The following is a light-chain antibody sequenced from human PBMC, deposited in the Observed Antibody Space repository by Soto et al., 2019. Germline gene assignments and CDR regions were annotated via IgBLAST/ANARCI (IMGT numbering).Light chain of an antibody. CDR2: EAS. CDR1: QSIRGS. V-gene: IGKV1-5*03. Sequence: DIQMTQSPSTLSASVGDRVTITCRASQSIRGSLAWYQQKPGKAPKLLIYEASNLKSGVPSRFSGSGSGTEYTLIISGLQPDDSANYYCQQYNGYWTFGQGKRVEIK. CDR3: QQYNGYWT. J-gene: IGKJ1*01.